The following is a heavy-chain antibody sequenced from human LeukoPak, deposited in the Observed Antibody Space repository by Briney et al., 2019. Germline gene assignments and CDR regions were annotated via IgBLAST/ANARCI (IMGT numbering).Heavy chain of an antibody. Sequence: GGSLRLSCTVSGFTVSRNSMSWVRQASGKGLEWVSFIYSAGSTHYSDSVKGRFTISLDNSKNTLYLQMNSLRAEDTAVYYCARRAGAYTHPYDYWGQGTLVTVS. CDR3: ARRAGAYTHPYDY. J-gene: IGHJ4*02. V-gene: IGHV3-53*01. D-gene: IGHD3-16*01. CDR1: GFTVSRNS. CDR2: IYSAGST.